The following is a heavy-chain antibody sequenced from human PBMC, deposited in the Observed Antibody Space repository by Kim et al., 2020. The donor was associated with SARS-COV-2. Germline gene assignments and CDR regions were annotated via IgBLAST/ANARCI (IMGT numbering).Heavy chain of an antibody. CDR3: TGWGGDFDY. J-gene: IGHJ4*02. V-gene: IGHV3-53*01. Sequence: GGSLRLSCAASGFTVNDKYMSWVRQAPGKGLEWVSVVYNVGNRYYADSVRGRFTISRDNSKNTLDLQMNSLRVDDTAVYYCTGWGGDFDYWGQGALVTVS. D-gene: IGHD3-16*01. CDR1: GFTVNDKY. CDR2: VYNVGNR.